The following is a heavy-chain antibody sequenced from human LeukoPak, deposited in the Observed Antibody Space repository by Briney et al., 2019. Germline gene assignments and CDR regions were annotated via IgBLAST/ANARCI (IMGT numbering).Heavy chain of an antibody. CDR1: GGSFSGYY. CDR3: ARGGLGGNPFGY. J-gene: IGHJ4*02. Sequence: SETLSLTCAVYGGSFSGYYWSWIRQPPGKGLEWIGEINHSGSTNYNPSLKSRVTISVDTSKNQFSLKLSSVTAADTAVYYCARGGLGGNPFGYWGQGTLVTVSS. D-gene: IGHD2-15*01. CDR2: INHSGST. V-gene: IGHV4-34*01.